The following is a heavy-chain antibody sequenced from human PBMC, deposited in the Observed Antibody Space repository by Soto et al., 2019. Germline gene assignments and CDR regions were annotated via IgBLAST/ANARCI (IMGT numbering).Heavy chain of an antibody. CDR3: ARHGDYAALDY. V-gene: IGHV4-59*08. CDR2: IYYSGST. CDR1: GGSISSYY. J-gene: IGHJ4*02. Sequence: QVQLQESGPGLVKPSETLSLTCTVSGGSISSYYWSWIRQPPGKGLAWMGYIYYSGSTNYNPSLKSRVTISVDTSKNQFSLKLSSVTAADTAVYYCARHGDYAALDYWGQGTLVTVSS. D-gene: IGHD4-17*01.